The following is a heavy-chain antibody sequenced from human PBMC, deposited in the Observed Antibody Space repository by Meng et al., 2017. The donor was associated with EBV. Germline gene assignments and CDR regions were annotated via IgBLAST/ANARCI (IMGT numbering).Heavy chain of an antibody. D-gene: IGHD6-6*01. V-gene: IGHV2-5*02. J-gene: IGHJ4*02. CDR1: GFSLSTRGVG. Sequence: QNTLKESGPTPVKPPQTLTLTCTFSGFSLSTRGVGVGWIRQPPGKALEWLALIYWDDDKRYSPSLKSRLTITKDTSKNQVVLTMTNMDPVDAATYYCAHIIAARPFDYWGQGTLVTVSS. CDR3: AHIIAARPFDY. CDR2: IYWDDDK.